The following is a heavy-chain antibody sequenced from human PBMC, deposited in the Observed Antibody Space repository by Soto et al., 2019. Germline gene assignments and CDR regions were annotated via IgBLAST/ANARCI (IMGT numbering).Heavy chain of an antibody. CDR1: GFTFDDYA. D-gene: IGHD6-19*01. CDR2: ISWNSGSI. J-gene: IGHJ4*02. V-gene: IGHV3-9*01. Sequence: EVQLVESGGGLVQPGRSLRLSCAASGFTFDDYAMHWVRQAPGKGLEWVSGISWNSGSIGYADSVKGRFTISRDNAKNSLYLQMNSLRAEDTVLYYCAKVGAAVAGGTDYWGQGNLVTVSS. CDR3: AKVGAAVAGGTDY.